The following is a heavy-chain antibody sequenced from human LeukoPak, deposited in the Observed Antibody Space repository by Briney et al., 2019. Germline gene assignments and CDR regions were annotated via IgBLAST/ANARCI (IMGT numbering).Heavy chain of an antibody. D-gene: IGHD2-21*01. CDR3: AYCGSFYYFDD. Sequence: GGSLRLSCAASGFIFSSYGMHWVRQAPGKGLQWVADIGYDGNKKYYADSVKGRFTISRDNSKNSLYLQMNSLRAEDTAVYYCAYCGSFYYFDDWGQGTLVTVSS. V-gene: IGHV3-30*03. J-gene: IGHJ4*02. CDR2: IGYDGNKK. CDR1: GFIFSSYG.